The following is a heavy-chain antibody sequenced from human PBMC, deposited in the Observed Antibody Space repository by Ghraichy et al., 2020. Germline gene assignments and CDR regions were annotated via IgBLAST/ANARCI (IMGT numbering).Heavy chain of an antibody. CDR2: IYYSGST. J-gene: IGHJ6*03. Sequence: SETLSLTCTVSGGSISSSSYYWGWIRQPPGKGLEWIGSIYYSGSTYYNPSLKSRVTISVDTSKNQFSLKLSSVTAADTAVYYCARHYCSSTSCYVDYYYMDVWGKGTTVTVSS. CDR3: ARHYCSSTSCYVDYYYMDV. D-gene: IGHD2-2*01. V-gene: IGHV4-39*01. CDR1: GGSISSSSYY.